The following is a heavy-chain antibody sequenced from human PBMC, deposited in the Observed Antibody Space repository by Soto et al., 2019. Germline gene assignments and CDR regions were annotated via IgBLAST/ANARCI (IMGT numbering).Heavy chain of an antibody. Sequence: PSETLSLTCTVSGGSISSSSYYWGWIRQPPGKGLEWIGSIYYSGSTYYNPSLKSRVTISVDTSKNQFSLKLSSVTAADTAVYFCARGLRNWFDPWGQGTLVTLSS. J-gene: IGHJ5*02. V-gene: IGHV4-39*01. CDR3: ARGLRNWFDP. CDR2: IYYSGST. D-gene: IGHD4-17*01. CDR1: GGSISSSSYY.